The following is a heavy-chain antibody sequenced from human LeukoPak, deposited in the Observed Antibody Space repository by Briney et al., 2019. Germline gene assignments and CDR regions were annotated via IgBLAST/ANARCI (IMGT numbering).Heavy chain of an antibody. J-gene: IGHJ4*02. D-gene: IGHD3-22*01. CDR2: IKKDGSEK. CDR3: ARDRWSHYYDSRSFEY. V-gene: IGHV3-7*01. CDR1: GFTFSSYW. Sequence: GGSLRLSCAASGFTFSSYWMSSVRQAPGKGLEWVANIKKDGSEKYYVDSVKGRFSISRDNAKNSLYMQMHTLRAEDTAVYYCARDRWSHYYDSRSFEYWGQGTLVTVSS.